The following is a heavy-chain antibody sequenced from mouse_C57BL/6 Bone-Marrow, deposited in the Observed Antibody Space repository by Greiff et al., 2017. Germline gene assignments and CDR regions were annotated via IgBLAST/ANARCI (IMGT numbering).Heavy chain of an antibody. CDR1: GYTFTSYW. D-gene: IGHD1-1*01. J-gene: IGHJ2*01. CDR2: IYPSDSET. V-gene: IGHV1-61*01. Sequence: QVQLQQPGAELVRPGSSVKLSCKASGYTFTSYWMDWVKQRPGQGLEWIGNIYPSDSETHYNQKFKDKATLTVDKSSSTAYMQLSSLTSEDSAVYYCARGGSSYHVLAFDYWGQGTTLTVSS. CDR3: ARGGSSYHVLAFDY.